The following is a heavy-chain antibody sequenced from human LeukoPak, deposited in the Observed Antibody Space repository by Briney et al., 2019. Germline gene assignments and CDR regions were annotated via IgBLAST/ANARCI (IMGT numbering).Heavy chain of an antibody. J-gene: IGHJ4*02. D-gene: IGHD1-26*01. CDR1: GGTFSSYA. V-gene: IGHV1-69*06. Sequence: SVKVSCKASGGTFSSYAISWVRQAPGQGLEWMGGIIPIFGTANYAQKFQGRVTITADKSTSTAYMELSSLRSEDTAVYYCARVPIVGAPDNYFDYWGQGTLVTVSS. CDR3: ARVPIVGAPDNYFDY. CDR2: IIPIFGTA.